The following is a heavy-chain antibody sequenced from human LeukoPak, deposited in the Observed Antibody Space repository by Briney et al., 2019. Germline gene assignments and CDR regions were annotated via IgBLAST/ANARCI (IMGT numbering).Heavy chain of an antibody. Sequence: SETLSLTCTVSGGSISRSSYYWGWIRQPPGKGLEWIVTIYYSGSTYYNPSLKSRVTISVDTSKNQFSLKLSSVTAADTAVYFCARGPYSYDSSGAFDIWGQGTMVTVSS. D-gene: IGHD3-22*01. J-gene: IGHJ3*02. V-gene: IGHV4-39*07. CDR2: IYYSGST. CDR3: ARGPYSYDSSGAFDI. CDR1: GGSISRSSYY.